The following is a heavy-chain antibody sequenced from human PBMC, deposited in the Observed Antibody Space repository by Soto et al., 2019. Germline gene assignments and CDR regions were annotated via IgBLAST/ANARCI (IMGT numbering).Heavy chain of an antibody. D-gene: IGHD2-15*01. Sequence: QVQLVQSGAEVKKPGASVKVSCKASGYTFTSFGISWVRQAPGQGLEWMGWISAYDGNTNYAENLQGRVTMTTDTSTSTAYMELRSLRSDATAVYYCARDHRGGTDAFDIWGQGTMVTGSS. CDR1: GYTFTSFG. CDR2: ISAYDGNT. J-gene: IGHJ3*02. CDR3: ARDHRGGTDAFDI. V-gene: IGHV1-18*01.